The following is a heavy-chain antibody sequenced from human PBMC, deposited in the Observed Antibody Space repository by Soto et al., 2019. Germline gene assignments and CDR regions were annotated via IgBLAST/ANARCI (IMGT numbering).Heavy chain of an antibody. CDR3: ARAYYYGYNWFDP. V-gene: IGHV4-34*01. D-gene: IGHD3-10*01. CDR1: GGSFSGYY. Sequence: SETLSLTCAVYGGSFSGYYWSWIRQPPGKGLEWIGEINHSGSTNYNPSLKSRATISVDTSKNQFSLKLSSVTAADTAVYYCARAYYYGYNWFDPWGQGTLVTVSS. J-gene: IGHJ5*02. CDR2: INHSGST.